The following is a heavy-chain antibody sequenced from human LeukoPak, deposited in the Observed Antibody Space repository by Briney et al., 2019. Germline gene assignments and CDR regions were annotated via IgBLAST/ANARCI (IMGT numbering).Heavy chain of an antibody. CDR2: ITPNSGGT. V-gene: IGHV1-2*02. D-gene: IGHD5-12*01. CDR3: ARVYRWLHPNDAFDI. J-gene: IGHJ3*02. Sequence: ASVKVSCKACGYIFTGYYMHWVRQAPGQGLEWMGWITPNSGGTNYAQKFQGRVTMTSDTSISTAYMELSRLRSNDTAVYYCARVYRWLHPNDAFDIWGQGTMVTVSS. CDR1: GYIFTGYY.